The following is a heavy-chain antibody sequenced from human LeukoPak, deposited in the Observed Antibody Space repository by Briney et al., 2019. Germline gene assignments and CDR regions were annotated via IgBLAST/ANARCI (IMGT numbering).Heavy chain of an antibody. CDR2: IKQDGSEK. V-gene: IGHV3-7*01. D-gene: IGHD3-10*01. CDR1: GFTFSSYW. CDR3: ARDLYHSSGRCFDP. J-gene: IGHJ5*02. Sequence: GGSLRLSCEASGFTFSSYWMSWVRQAPGKGLEWVANIKQDGSEKYYVDSVKGRFTISRDNAKNSLYLQMNSLRAEDTAVYHCARDLYHSSGRCFDPWGQGTLVTVSS.